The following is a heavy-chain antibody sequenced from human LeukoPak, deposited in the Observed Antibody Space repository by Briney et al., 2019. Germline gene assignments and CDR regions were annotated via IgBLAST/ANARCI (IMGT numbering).Heavy chain of an antibody. CDR2: INPNSGGT. D-gene: IGHD2-15*01. V-gene: IGHV1-2*02. J-gene: IGHJ6*03. Sequence: GASVNVSCKGSVYTFSGFYIHWVRQPPGQGLEGMGWINPNSGGTNYAQRFQGRVTMTRDTSISTAYMQRSRLRSDDTAVYYCARGDGRYSSGGSCYSHATDYYYMDVWGKGTTVTVSS. CDR1: VYTFSGFY. CDR3: ARGDGRYSSGGSCYSHATDYYYMDV.